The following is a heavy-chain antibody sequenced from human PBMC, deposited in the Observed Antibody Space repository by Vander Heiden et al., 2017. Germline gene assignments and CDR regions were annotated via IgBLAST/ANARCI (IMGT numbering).Heavy chain of an antibody. D-gene: IGHD1-26*01. CDR3: ARLSANYYGTDWHFDL. CDR2: IDPSDSYT. Sequence: EVQLVPSGAEVKKPGESPKISCKGSGYTFRNYWINWVRQKPGKGLEWLGRIDPSDSYTNYSPSFQGHVTISVDNSISTAYLQWGSLKASDSGMYFCARLSANYYGTDWHFDLWGRGTLVTVSS. J-gene: IGHJ2*01. V-gene: IGHV5-10-1*03. CDR1: GYTFRNYW.